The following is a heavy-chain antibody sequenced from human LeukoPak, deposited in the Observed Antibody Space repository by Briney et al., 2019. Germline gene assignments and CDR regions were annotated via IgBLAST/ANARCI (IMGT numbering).Heavy chain of an antibody. CDR1: GYTFIRYS. CDR2: ISAYNGNT. CDR3: ARGARYCSGGSCYSAHDY. V-gene: IGHV1-18*01. J-gene: IGHJ4*02. D-gene: IGHD2-15*01. Sequence: GASVKVSCKASGYTFIRYSISWVRQAPGQGLEWMGWISAYNGNTNYALKLQGRVTMTTDTSTSTAYMELSSLRSEDTAVYYCARGARYCSGGSCYSAHDYWGQGTLVTVSS.